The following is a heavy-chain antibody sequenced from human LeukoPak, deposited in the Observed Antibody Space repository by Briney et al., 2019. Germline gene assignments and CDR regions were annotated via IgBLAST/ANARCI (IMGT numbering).Heavy chain of an antibody. D-gene: IGHD3-3*01. CDR3: APRVEWTYYFDY. J-gene: IGHJ4*02. CDR2: IRYDGSNK. Sequence: GGSLRLSCAASGFTFSSYGMHWVRQAPGKGLEGVAFIRYDGSNKYYADSVKGRFTISRDNSKNTLYLQMNSLRAEDTAVYYCAPRVEWTYYFDYWGQGTLVTVSS. CDR1: GFTFSSYG. V-gene: IGHV3-30*02.